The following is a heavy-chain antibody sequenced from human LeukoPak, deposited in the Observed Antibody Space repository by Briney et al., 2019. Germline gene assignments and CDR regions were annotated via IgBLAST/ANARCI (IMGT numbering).Heavy chain of an antibody. Sequence: PGGSLRLSCAASGFTVSSNYMSWVRQAPGKGLEWVSAISTTGSDTIYTDSVKDRFTISRDNSKNTLYLQMNSLRAEDTAVYYCAKGGNFAPLDYWGQGTLVTVSS. CDR1: GFTVSSNY. D-gene: IGHD1-7*01. V-gene: IGHV3-23*01. J-gene: IGHJ4*02. CDR3: AKGGNFAPLDY. CDR2: ISTTGSDT.